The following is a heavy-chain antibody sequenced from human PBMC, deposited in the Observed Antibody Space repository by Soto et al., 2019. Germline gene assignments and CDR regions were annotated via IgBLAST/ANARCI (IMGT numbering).Heavy chain of an antibody. J-gene: IGHJ6*03. CDR1: GFTFSSYW. CDR2: INSDGSST. Sequence: PGGSRGLSCAASGFTFSSYWMHGVRQAPGKGLVGASRINSDGSSTSYADSVKGRFTISRDNAKNTLYLQMNSLRAEDTAVYYYLTAGYYYYMDVWGKGTTVTVSS. V-gene: IGHV3-74*01. CDR3: LTAGYYYYMDV. D-gene: IGHD2-21*02.